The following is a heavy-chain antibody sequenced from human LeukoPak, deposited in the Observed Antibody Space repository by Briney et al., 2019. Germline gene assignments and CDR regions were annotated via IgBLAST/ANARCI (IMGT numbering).Heavy chain of an antibody. CDR2: ISSSGSTI. CDR3: ARALILPFGYSYGSDY. V-gene: IGHV3-11*01. D-gene: IGHD5-18*01. CDR1: GFTFSDYY. Sequence: GGSLRLSCAASGFTFSDYYMSWIRQAPGKGLEWVSYISSSGSTIYYADSVKGRFTISRDNAKNSLYLQMNSLRAEDTAVYYCARALILPFGYSYGSDYWGQGTLVTVSS. J-gene: IGHJ4*02.